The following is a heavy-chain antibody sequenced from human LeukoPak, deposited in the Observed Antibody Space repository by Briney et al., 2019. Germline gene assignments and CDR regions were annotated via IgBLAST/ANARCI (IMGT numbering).Heavy chain of an antibody. CDR2: ISGSGGST. CDR3: AKLVGYCSGGSCYSPY. V-gene: IGHV3-23*01. J-gene: IGHJ4*02. Sequence: PGGSLRLSCVASGFTFSSYAMSWVRQAPGKGLEWVSAISGSGGSTYYADSVKGRFTISRDNSKNTLYLQMNSLRAEDTAVYYCAKLVGYCSGGSCYSPYWGQGTLVTVSS. D-gene: IGHD2-15*01. CDR1: GFTFSSYA.